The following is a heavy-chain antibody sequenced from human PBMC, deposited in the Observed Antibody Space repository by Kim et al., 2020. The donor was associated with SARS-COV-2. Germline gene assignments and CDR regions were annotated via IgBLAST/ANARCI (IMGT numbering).Heavy chain of an antibody. J-gene: IGHJ4*02. CDR2: LYYSGAT. D-gene: IGHD6-25*01. CDR1: GGSISSGSYY. CDR3: ARHEDYCSAAVP. V-gene: IGHV4-39*01. Sequence: SETLSLTCTVSGGSISSGSYYWGWIRQPPGKGLEWIGSLYYSGATYYNPSLRSRVTISLDTSKNQFSLKLSSVTAADTALYYWARHEDYCSAAVPWGQGRHVTVSS.